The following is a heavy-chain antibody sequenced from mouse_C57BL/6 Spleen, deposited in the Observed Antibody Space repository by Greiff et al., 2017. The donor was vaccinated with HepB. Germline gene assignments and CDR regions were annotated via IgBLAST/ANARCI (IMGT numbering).Heavy chain of an antibody. D-gene: IGHD2-4*01. J-gene: IGHJ3*01. CDR1: GFNIKNTY. Sequence: EVMLVESVAELVRPGASVKLSCTASGFNIKNTYMHWVKQRPEQGLEWIGRIDPANGNTKYAPKFQGKATITADTSSNTAYLQLSSLTSEDTAIYYCAREGIYYDYDGRFAYWGQGTLVTVSA. CDR2: IDPANGNT. V-gene: IGHV14-3*01. CDR3: AREGIYYDYDGRFAY.